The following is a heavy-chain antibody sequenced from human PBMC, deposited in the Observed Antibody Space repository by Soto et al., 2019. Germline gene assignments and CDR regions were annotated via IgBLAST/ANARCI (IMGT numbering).Heavy chain of an antibody. J-gene: IGHJ3*02. V-gene: IGHV3-53*01. D-gene: IGHD5-18*01. CDR1: GLTVSSNY. CDR2: IYSGGST. CDR3: ARDFRLDTAMRHNAFDI. Sequence: EVQLVESGGGLIQPGGSLRLSCAASGLTVSSNYMSWVRQAPGKGLEWVAIIYSGGSTYYADSVKGRFTISRDNSINTLYLQMNNLRAEHTAVYYCARDFRLDTAMRHNAFDIWGQGTMVTVSS.